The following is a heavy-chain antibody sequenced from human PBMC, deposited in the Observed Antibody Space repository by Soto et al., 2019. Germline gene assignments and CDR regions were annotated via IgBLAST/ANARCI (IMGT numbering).Heavy chain of an antibody. V-gene: IGHV1-2*04. CDR2: INPNSGGT. CDR3: ARDGAYSSGWYYGMDV. Sequence: GASVKVSCKASGYTFTGYYMHWVRQAPGQGLEWMGWINPNSGGTNYAQKFQGWVTMTRDTSISTAYMELSRLRSDDTAVYYCARDGAYSSGWYYGMDVWGQGTMVTVSS. J-gene: IGHJ6*02. D-gene: IGHD6-19*01. CDR1: GYTFTGYY.